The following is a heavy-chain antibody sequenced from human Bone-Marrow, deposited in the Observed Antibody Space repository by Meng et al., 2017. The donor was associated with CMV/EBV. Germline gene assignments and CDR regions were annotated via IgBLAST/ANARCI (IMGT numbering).Heavy chain of an antibody. Sequence: GSLRLSCTVSGGSISSSSYYWSWIRQPPGKGLEWIGSIYYSGSTYYNPSLKSRVTISVDTSKNQFSLKLSSVTAADTAVYYCARDQYIVLVPAATSRWCDPWGQRNLVNVDS. V-gene: IGHV4-39*07. CDR2: IYYSGST. D-gene: IGHD2-2*01. CDR1: GGSISSSSYY. CDR3: ARDQYIVLVPAATSRWCDP. J-gene: IGHJ5*02.